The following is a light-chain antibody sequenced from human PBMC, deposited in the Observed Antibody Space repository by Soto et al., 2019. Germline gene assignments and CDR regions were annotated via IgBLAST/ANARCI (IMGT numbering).Light chain of an antibody. J-gene: IGKJ2*01. CDR2: DAS. CDR3: QQRSNWPPMYT. V-gene: IGKV3-11*01. Sequence: EIVLTQSPATLSLSPGERATLSCRASQNVSSYLAWYQQKPGQAPRLLIYDASNRATGIPARFSGSGSGTDCTLTISSLEPEDFAVYYCQQRSNWPPMYTFGQGTKLEIK. CDR1: QNVSSY.